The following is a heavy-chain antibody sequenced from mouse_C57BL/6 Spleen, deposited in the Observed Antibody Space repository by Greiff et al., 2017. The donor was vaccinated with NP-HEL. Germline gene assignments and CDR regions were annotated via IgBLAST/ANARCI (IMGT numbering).Heavy chain of an antibody. D-gene: IGHD1-2*01. J-gene: IGHJ2*01. CDR1: GYSITSGYG. V-gene: IGHV3-2*02. CDR2: ISYSGST. CDR3: SRTARIKY. Sequence: EVKLVESGPGLVKPSQSLSLTCTVTGYSITSGYGWNWIRQFPGNKLEWMGYISYSGSTNYNPSLKRRISITRDTSKNQFFLQLNSVTTEDTATYYCSRTARIKYWCQGTTLTVSS.